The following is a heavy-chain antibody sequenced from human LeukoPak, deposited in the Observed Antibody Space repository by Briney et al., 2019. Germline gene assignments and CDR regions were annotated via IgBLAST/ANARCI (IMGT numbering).Heavy chain of an antibody. V-gene: IGHV4-39*01. CDR3: GSSSSWYGGFDY. Sequence: SETLSLTCTVSGGSISSSSYYWGWIRQPPGKGLEWIGSIYYSGSTYYNPSLKSRVTISVDTSKNQFSLKLSSVTAADTAVYYCGSSSSWYGGFDYWGQGTLVTVCS. D-gene: IGHD6-13*01. CDR1: GGSISSSSYY. CDR2: IYYSGST. J-gene: IGHJ4*02.